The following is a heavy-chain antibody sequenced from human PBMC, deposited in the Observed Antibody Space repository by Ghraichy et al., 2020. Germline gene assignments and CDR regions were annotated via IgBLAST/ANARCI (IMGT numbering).Heavy chain of an antibody. V-gene: IGHV3-73*01. CDR3: TRLPPTGTYARGDFDY. J-gene: IGHJ4*02. CDR2: IRSKANSYAT. Sequence: GGSLRLSCAASGFTFSGSAMHWVRQASGKGLEWVGRIRSKANSYATAYAASVKGRFTISRDDSKNTAYLQMNSLKTEDTAVYYCTRLPPTGTYARGDFDYWGQGTLVTVSS. D-gene: IGHD1-1*01. CDR1: GFTFSGSA.